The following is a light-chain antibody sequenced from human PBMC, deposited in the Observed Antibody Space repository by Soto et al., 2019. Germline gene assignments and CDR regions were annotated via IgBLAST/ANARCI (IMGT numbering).Light chain of an antibody. J-gene: IGKJ1*01. CDR3: QQYNSYSRT. Sequence: DIPMTQSPSTLSASVGARVTITCRASHSISSWLAWYQQKPGKAPKLLIYKASSLESGVPSRFSGSGSGREVTLTISRLQPDDFATYYCQQYNSYSRTCGQGTQVAIK. CDR2: KAS. V-gene: IGKV1-5*03. CDR1: HSISSW.